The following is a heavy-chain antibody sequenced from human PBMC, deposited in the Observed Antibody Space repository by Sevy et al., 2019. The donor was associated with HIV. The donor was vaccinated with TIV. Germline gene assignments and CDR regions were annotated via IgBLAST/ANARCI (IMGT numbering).Heavy chain of an antibody. CDR3: AKDRGSDQYCGMDV. Sequence: GGSLRLSCAASGFSFISSAMSWVRQAPGKGLEWVSSISASGGNTYYANPVKGRLTMSSDNSKNTLYVQMNRLRADDTAVYDWAKDRGSDQYCGMDVWGQGTTVTVSS. CDR1: GFSFISSA. CDR2: ISASGGNT. D-gene: IGHD3-10*01. V-gene: IGHV3-23*01. J-gene: IGHJ6*02.